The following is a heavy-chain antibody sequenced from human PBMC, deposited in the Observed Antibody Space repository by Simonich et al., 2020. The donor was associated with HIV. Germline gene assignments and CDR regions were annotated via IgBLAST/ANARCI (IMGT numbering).Heavy chain of an antibody. Sequence: QVQLVESGGGVVQPGRSLRLSCAASGFTFRSYGMHWVRQAPGKGLEWVAVIWYDGSNKYYIDSVKGRFTISRDNSKNTLYLQMNSLRAEDTAVYYCARDLSGDAFDIWGQGTMVTVST. V-gene: IGHV3-33*01. D-gene: IGHD1-26*01. J-gene: IGHJ3*02. CDR2: IWYDGSNK. CDR1: GFTFRSYG. CDR3: ARDLSGDAFDI.